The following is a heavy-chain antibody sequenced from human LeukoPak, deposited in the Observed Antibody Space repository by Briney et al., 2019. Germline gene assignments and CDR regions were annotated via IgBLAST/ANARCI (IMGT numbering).Heavy chain of an antibody. CDR1: GGSIITSSYY. CDR3: AREGGYYYGSGIEY. Sequence: SETLSLTCTVSGGSIITSSYYWGWIRQPPGKGLEWIGSIYYSGSTCYNPSLKSRVTISVDTSKNQLSLKLSSVTAADTAVYYCAREGGYYYGSGIEYWGQGTLVTVSS. D-gene: IGHD3-10*01. V-gene: IGHV4-39*02. J-gene: IGHJ4*02. CDR2: IYYSGST.